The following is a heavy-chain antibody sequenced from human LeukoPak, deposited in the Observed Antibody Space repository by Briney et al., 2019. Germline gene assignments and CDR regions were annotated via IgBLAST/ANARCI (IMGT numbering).Heavy chain of an antibody. CDR1: GFIFSNYC. Sequence: PGGSLKLSCATSGFIFSNYCIHWVRQAPGKGLEWVAFIRYDGSDKYYADSVKGRFTISGDNSKNKVYLQMNSLRAEDTAVYYCAKDAWEVGATSEIDYWGQGTLVTVSS. CDR2: IRYDGSDK. V-gene: IGHV3-30*02. D-gene: IGHD1-26*01. CDR3: AKDAWEVGATSEIDY. J-gene: IGHJ4*02.